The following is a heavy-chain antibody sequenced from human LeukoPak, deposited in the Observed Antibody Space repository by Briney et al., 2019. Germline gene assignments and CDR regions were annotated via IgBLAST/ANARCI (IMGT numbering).Heavy chain of an antibody. CDR2: IYTSGST. V-gene: IGHV4-61*02. CDR3: ARTRNDGYFDY. Sequence: SETLSLTCTVSGGSISSGSYYWSWIRQPAGKGLEWIGRIYTSGSTNYNPSLKSRVTISVDTSKNQFSLKLSAVTAADTAVYYCARTRNDGYFDYWGQGTLVTVSS. CDR1: GGSISSGSYY. J-gene: IGHJ4*02.